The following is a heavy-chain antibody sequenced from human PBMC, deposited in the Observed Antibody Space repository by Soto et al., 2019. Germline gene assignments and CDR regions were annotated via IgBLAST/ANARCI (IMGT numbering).Heavy chain of an antibody. CDR2: IIPIFGTA. V-gene: IGHV1-69*01. J-gene: IGHJ4*02. CDR1: GGIFTRYD. Sequence: QVQLVQSGAEVKKPGSSVKVSCKASGGIFTRYDIRWVRQAPGQGLEWMGAIIPIFGTANYAQKFQGRLTITADACTSTVYMELSSLSSEDTAIYYCAINEGRDVSNFDYWGQGTLVTVSS. CDR3: AINEGRDVSNFDY. D-gene: IGHD2-15*01.